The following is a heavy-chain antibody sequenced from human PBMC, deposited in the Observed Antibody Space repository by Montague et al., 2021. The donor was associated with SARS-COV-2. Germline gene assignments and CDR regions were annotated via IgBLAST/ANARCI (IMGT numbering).Heavy chain of an antibody. Sequence: SETLSLTCTVAGGSVSSSPYYWGWIRQPPGRGLGWVGSISYSGRTXFXXXXKXRLTISVDSSENQFSLRLSSVTAADTAVYYCASSYYYGSGTYVHNYYMDVWGKGTTVTVSS. CDR2: ISYSGRT. CDR1: GGSVSSSPYY. V-gene: IGHV4-39*01. CDR3: ASSYYYGSGTYVHNYYMDV. D-gene: IGHD3-10*01. J-gene: IGHJ6*03.